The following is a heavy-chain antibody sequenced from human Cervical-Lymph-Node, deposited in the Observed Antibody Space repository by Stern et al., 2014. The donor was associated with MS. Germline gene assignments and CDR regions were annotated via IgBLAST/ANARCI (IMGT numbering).Heavy chain of an antibody. CDR3: AAGDTVAMLGTAIDAFDI. V-gene: IGHV1-58*01. Sequence: QLVQSGPEVKKPGSSVKVSCKASGFTFSNSGVQWVRQTRGQRLEWIGWIVVGSGKTHSAQKFQERVTITRDRSTSTAYMELSSLRSEDTAVFYCAAGDTVAMLGTAIDAFDIWGQGTMVTVSS. CDR2: IVVGSGKT. D-gene: IGHD4-17*01. J-gene: IGHJ3*02. CDR1: GFTFSNSG.